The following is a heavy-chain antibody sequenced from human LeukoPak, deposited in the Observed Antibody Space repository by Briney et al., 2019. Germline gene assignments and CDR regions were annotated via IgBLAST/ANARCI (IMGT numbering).Heavy chain of an antibody. CDR1: GYIYSDYA. D-gene: IGHD2-15*01. CDR3: PKENVVVAASLPHY. Sequence: GGTLRLSRAASGYIYSDYAMSWVREAPGRGLEWVSDISGRGGNTHYADSVKGRFTISRDNPKNTLYLQMTSLRAEDTAVYYCPKENVVVAASLPHYWRRGTLLSVSS. J-gene: IGHJ4*02. V-gene: IGHV3-23*01. CDR2: ISGRGGNT.